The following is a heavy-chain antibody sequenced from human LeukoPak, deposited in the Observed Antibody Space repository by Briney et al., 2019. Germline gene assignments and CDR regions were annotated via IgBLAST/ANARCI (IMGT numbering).Heavy chain of an antibody. D-gene: IGHD1-26*01. CDR2: IYYGGST. V-gene: IGHV4-59*01. CDR1: GGSISSYY. Sequence: PSETLSLTCTVSGGSISSYYWSWIRQPPGKGLEWIGYIYYGGSTNYNPSLKSRVTISVATSKNQFSLKLSSVTAADTAVYYCARAELPPPRYYYYMDVWGKGTTVTVSS. J-gene: IGHJ6*03. CDR3: ARAELPPPRYYYYMDV.